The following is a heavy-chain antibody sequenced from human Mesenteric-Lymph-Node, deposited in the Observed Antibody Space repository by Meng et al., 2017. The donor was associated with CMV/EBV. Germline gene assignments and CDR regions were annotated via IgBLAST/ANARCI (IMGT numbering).Heavy chain of an antibody. CDR2: IYPGDSNT. V-gene: IGHV5-51*01. CDR3: ARRGLKRAGGGYNLFDY. Sequence: GESLKISCKGFGYTFTTYWIGWVRQMPGKGLEWMGIIYPGDSNTRYSPSFQGQVTISADKSISTAYLQWSSLKASDTAMYYCARRGLKRAGGGYNLFDYWGQGTLVTVSS. J-gene: IGHJ4*02. CDR1: GYTFTTYW. D-gene: IGHD5-24*01.